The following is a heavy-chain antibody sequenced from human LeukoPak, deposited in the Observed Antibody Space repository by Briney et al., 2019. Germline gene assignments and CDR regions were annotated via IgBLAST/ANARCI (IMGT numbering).Heavy chain of an antibody. Sequence: ASVKVSCKASGYTFTSYDINWVRQATGQGLEWMGWMNPNSGNTGYAQKFQGRVTMTRNTSISTAYMELSSLRSEDTAVYYCARGYRGSYYTHNWFDPWGQGTQVTVSS. CDR2: MNPNSGNT. CDR3: ARGYRGSYYTHNWFDP. CDR1: GYTFTSYD. D-gene: IGHD3-10*01. J-gene: IGHJ5*02. V-gene: IGHV1-8*01.